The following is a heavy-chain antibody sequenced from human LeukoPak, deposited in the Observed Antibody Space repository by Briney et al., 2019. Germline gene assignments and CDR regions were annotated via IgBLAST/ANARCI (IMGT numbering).Heavy chain of an antibody. D-gene: IGHD1-26*01. CDR2: INPSGGST. Sequence: ASVKVSCKASGHTPSSYYMHWVRQAPGQGLEWMGIINPSGGSTSYAQKFQGRVTMTRDTSTSTVYMELSSLRSEDTAVYYCARVIMGDDAFDIWGQGTMVTVSS. CDR1: GHTPSSYY. V-gene: IGHV1-46*01. CDR3: ARVIMGDDAFDI. J-gene: IGHJ3*02.